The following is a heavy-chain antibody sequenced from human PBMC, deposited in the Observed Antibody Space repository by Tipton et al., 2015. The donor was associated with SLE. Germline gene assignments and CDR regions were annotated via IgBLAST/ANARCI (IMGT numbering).Heavy chain of an antibody. Sequence: GSLRLSCAASGFTFSDAWMTWVRQIPGKGLEWVGRVKSKTHGGASDYAAPVKGRFTISRDDSKNTLYLQMNSLKTDDTALYYCTTGPDWYSTLDYWGQGTLVTVSS. CDR1: GFTFSDAW. CDR2: VKSKTHGGAS. D-gene: IGHD2-21*01. J-gene: IGHJ4*02. CDR3: TTGPDWYSTLDY. V-gene: IGHV3-15*01.